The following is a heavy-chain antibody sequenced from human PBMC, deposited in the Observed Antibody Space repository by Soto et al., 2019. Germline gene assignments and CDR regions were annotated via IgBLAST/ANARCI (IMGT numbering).Heavy chain of an antibody. Sequence: QVQLVQSGAEVKKPGASVKVSCKASGYTFTSSGISWVRQAPGQGLEWMGWISAYNGNTNYAQKPQGRVTMTTDTTPSTAYMERRSLRFDDTAVYYCARVLTHNKQVRGGNYYGMDVWGQGTTVNVSS. CDR2: ISAYNGNT. CDR3: ARVLTHNKQVRGGNYYGMDV. CDR1: GYTFTSSG. V-gene: IGHV1-18*01. D-gene: IGHD3-16*01. J-gene: IGHJ6*02.